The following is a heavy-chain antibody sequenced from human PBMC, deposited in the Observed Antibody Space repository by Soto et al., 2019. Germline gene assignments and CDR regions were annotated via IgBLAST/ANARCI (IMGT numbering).Heavy chain of an antibody. J-gene: IGHJ3*02. Sequence: QVQLQESGPGLVKPSQTLSLTCTVSGGSISSGGYYWSWIRQHPGKGLEWIGYIYYSGSTYYNPALSRRVTLSVDTSKNQFSLKLSSVTAADTAVYYCARDRMTTWEVDIWGQGTMVTVSS. CDR2: IYYSGST. D-gene: IGHD4-17*01. V-gene: IGHV4-31*03. CDR1: GGSISSGGYY. CDR3: ARDRMTTWEVDI.